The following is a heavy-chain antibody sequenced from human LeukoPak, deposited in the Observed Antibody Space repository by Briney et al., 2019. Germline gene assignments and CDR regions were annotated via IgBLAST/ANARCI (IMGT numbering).Heavy chain of an antibody. V-gene: IGHV4-4*07. CDR1: GDSISIYY. CDR2: IYTSGST. CDR3: ARNQLWFGESTFDY. D-gene: IGHD3-10*01. Sequence: SETLSLTCTVSGDSISIYYWNWIRQPAGKGLELIGRIYTSGSTNYNPSLKSRVTISVDTSKNQFSLKLSSVTAADTAVYYCARNQLWFGESTFDYWGQGTLVTVSS. J-gene: IGHJ4*02.